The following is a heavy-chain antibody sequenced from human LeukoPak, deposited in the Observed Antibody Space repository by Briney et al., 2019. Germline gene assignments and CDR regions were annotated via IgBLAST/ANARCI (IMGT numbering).Heavy chain of an antibody. J-gene: IGHJ4*02. V-gene: IGHV4-34*01. D-gene: IGHD5-24*01. CDR1: SESFTAYY. CDR2: INHVGST. CDR3: ARGQGWPPHFDF. Sequence: SETLSLTCATSSESFTAYYWSWIRQSPEKGLEWIGHINHVGSTNYNPSLRSRVTLSVDTSNSQFSLEVKSVTAADTATYYCARGQGWPPHFDFWGQGALVTVSS.